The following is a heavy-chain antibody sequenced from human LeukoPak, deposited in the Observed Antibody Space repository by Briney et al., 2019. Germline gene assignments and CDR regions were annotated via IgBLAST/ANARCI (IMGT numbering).Heavy chain of an antibody. CDR2: ISGSGGST. Sequence: PGGSLRLSCAASGFTVSSYAMIWVRQAPGKGLEWVSAISGSGGSTYYADSVKGRFTISRDNSKNTLYLQMNSLRAEDTAVYYCAILAGDSGYDQEPADYWGQGTLVTVSS. D-gene: IGHD5-12*01. V-gene: IGHV3-23*01. CDR1: GFTVSSYA. J-gene: IGHJ4*02. CDR3: AILAGDSGYDQEPADY.